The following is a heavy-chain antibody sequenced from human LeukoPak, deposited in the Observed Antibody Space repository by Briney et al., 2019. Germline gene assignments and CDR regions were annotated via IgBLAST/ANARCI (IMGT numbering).Heavy chain of an antibody. Sequence: PGGSLRLSCAASGFTFSSYAMSWVRQAPGKGLEWVSAISGSGGSTYYADSVKGRFTISRDNSKNTLYLQMNSLRAEDTAVYYCAKDLGSDIVVVPAALDYWGQGTLVTVSS. CDR1: GFTFSSYA. CDR3: AKDLGSDIVVVPAALDY. J-gene: IGHJ4*02. D-gene: IGHD2-2*01. CDR2: ISGSGGST. V-gene: IGHV3-23*01.